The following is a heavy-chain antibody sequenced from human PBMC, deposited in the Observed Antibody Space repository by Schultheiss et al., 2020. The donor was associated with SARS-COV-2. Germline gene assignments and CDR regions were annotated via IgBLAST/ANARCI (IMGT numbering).Heavy chain of an antibody. CDR2: ISYSGIT. D-gene: IGHD6-19*01. Sequence: SQTLSLTCTVSGGSISNSSWSWIRQPPGKGLEWIGYISYSGITNYNPSLKSRVTISVDTSKNQFSLKLSSVTAADTAVYYCARTLSVAGALGWFDPWGQGTLVTVSS. CDR1: GGSISNSS. V-gene: IGHV4-59*01. CDR3: ARTLSVAGALGWFDP. J-gene: IGHJ5*02.